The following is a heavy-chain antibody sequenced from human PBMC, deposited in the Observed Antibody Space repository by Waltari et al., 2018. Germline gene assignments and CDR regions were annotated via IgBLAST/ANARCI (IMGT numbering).Heavy chain of an antibody. J-gene: IGHJ6*02. D-gene: IGHD2-15*01. V-gene: IGHV4-59*01. Sequence: QVQLQESGPGLVKPSETLSLTCTVSGGSISSYYWSWIRQPPGKGLEWIGYIYYSGSTNSTPSLKSRVTISVDTSKNQFSLKLSSVTAADTAVYYCARTPTRDYYYYYGMDVWGQGTTVTVSS. CDR2: IYYSGST. CDR3: ARTPTRDYYYYYGMDV. CDR1: GGSISSYY.